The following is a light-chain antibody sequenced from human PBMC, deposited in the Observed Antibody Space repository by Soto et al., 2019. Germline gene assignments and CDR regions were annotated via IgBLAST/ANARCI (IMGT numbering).Light chain of an antibody. V-gene: IGKV1-9*01. Sequence: DIQLTQSPSFLSASVGDRVTITCRASQAISSSLAWYQHNPGKAPKLLIYAASTLQNGVPSSFSGSGSGTECPLTISSLQPEDFASYYCQHLNDYRYTFGQGTNVEIK. J-gene: IGKJ2*01. CDR3: QHLNDYRYT. CDR2: AAS. CDR1: QAISSS.